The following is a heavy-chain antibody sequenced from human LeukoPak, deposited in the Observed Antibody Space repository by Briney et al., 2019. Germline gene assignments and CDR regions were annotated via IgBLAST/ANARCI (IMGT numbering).Heavy chain of an antibody. CDR1: GFTFSSYG. CDR2: TSYDGSNK. Sequence: GGSLRLSCAASGFTFSSYGMHWVRQAPGKGLEWVAATSYDGSNKYYVDSVKGRFTISRDNSKNTLFLQMNSLRAGDTAVYYCTFHYYDSSGPDAFDIWGQGTMVTVSS. V-gene: IGHV3-30*03. J-gene: IGHJ3*02. D-gene: IGHD3-22*01. CDR3: TFHYYDSSGPDAFDI.